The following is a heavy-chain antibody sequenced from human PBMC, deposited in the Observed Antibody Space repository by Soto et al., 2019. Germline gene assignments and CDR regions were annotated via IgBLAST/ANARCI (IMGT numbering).Heavy chain of an antibody. D-gene: IGHD4-17*01. Sequence: ASVKVSCKASGYTFTGYYMHWVRQAPGQGLEWMGWINPNSGGTNYAQKFQGRVTMTRDTSISTAYMELSRLRSDDTAVYYCARGRSDGDYGVDYYYYGMDVWGQGTTGTVSS. J-gene: IGHJ6*02. CDR3: ARGRSDGDYGVDYYYYGMDV. CDR2: INPNSGGT. V-gene: IGHV1-2*02. CDR1: GYTFTGYY.